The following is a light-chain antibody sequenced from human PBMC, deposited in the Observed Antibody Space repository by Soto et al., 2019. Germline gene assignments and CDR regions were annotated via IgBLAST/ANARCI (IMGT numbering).Light chain of an antibody. V-gene: IGKV3-15*01. CDR1: LSLPSRS. CDR3: QQYKNWPL. Sequence: ELVLTQSPGTLSLSPGDRATLSCRASLSLPSRSLAWYQQRPGQAPRVLLYGASTRATGIPVRFSGSGFGTEFTLTISSLQSEDFAVYYCQQYKNWPLFGQGTRLEIK. J-gene: IGKJ5*01. CDR2: GAS.